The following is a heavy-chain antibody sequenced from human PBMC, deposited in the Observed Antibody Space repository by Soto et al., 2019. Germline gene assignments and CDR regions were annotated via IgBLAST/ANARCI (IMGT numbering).Heavy chain of an antibody. CDR3: ARDRYYYGMDV. Sequence: LRLSCAASGFTVSSNYMSWVRQAPGKGLEWVSVIYSGGSTYYADSVKGRFTISRDNSKNTLYLQMSSLRAEDTAVYYCARDRYYYGMDVWGQGTTVTVSS. V-gene: IGHV3-53*01. J-gene: IGHJ6*02. CDR1: GFTVSSNY. CDR2: IYSGGST.